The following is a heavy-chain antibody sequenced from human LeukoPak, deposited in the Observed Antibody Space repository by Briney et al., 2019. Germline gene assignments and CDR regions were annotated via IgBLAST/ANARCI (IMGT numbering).Heavy chain of an antibody. J-gene: IGHJ4*02. CDR1: GGSISSTTSY. D-gene: IGHD2-2*03. CDR2: IYYSGST. V-gene: IGHV4-39*01. Sequence: PSETLSLTCAVSGGSISSTTSYWGWIRQPPGKGREWIGRIYYSGSTIYNPSLKSRVTISVDTYKNQLSLRLSSETAADTAVYYCARHGSTDYFDYWGQGTLVTVSS. CDR3: ARHGSTDYFDY.